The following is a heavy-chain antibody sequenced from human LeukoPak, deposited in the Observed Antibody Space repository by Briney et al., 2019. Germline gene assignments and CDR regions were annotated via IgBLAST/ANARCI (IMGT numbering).Heavy chain of an antibody. D-gene: IGHD3-3*01. Sequence: GSSVKVSCKASGGTFSSYAISWVRQAPGQGLEWMGGIIPIFGTANYAQKFQGRVTITADESTSTAYMELSSLRSDDTAVYYCARGSDLWSGLRGPFDYWGQGTLVTVSS. CDR3: ARGSDLWSGLRGPFDY. CDR2: IIPIFGTA. V-gene: IGHV1-69*01. CDR1: GGTFSSYA. J-gene: IGHJ4*02.